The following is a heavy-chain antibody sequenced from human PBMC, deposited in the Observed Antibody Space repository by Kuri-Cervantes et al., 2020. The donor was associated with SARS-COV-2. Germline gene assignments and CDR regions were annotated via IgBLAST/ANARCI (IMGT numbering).Heavy chain of an antibody. Sequence: SETLSLTCAVYGGSFSAYYRSWIRQPPGKGLEWIGEINHSGSTNYNPSLKSRVTISVDTSKHQLSLKLSSVTAADTAVYYCAGSPGGVFDCWGQGTLVTVSS. D-gene: IGHD3-16*01. CDR2: INHSGST. CDR3: AGSPGGVFDC. V-gene: IGHV4-34*01. CDR1: GGSFSAYY. J-gene: IGHJ4*02.